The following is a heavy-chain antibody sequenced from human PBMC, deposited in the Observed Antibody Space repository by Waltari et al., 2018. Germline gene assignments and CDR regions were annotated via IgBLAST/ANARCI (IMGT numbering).Heavy chain of an antibody. V-gene: IGHV3-48*03. CDR2: ISSSGSTI. D-gene: IGHD5-18*01. J-gene: IGHJ6*02. CDR1: GFTFSSYE. Sequence: EVQLVESGGGLVQPGGSLRLSCAASGFTFSSYEMNWVRQAPGKGLEWVSYISSSGSTIYYADSVKGRFTISRYNAKNSLYLQMNSLRAEDTAVYYCARESSAMANYYYYGMDVWGQGTTVTVSS. CDR3: ARESSAMANYYYYGMDV.